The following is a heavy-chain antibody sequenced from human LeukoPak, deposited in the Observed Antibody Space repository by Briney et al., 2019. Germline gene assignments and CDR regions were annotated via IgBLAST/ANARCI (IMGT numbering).Heavy chain of an antibody. CDR2: IIPILDIA. CDR1: GGTFSSYA. CDR3: ARVGSIAAAGIGY. V-gene: IGHV1-69*04. Sequence: GASVKVSCKASGGTFSSYAISWVRQAPGQGLEWMGRIIPILDIANYAQKFQGRVTITADKSTSTAYMELSSLRSEDTAVYYCARVGSIAAAGIGYWGQGTLVTVSS. D-gene: IGHD6-13*01. J-gene: IGHJ4*02.